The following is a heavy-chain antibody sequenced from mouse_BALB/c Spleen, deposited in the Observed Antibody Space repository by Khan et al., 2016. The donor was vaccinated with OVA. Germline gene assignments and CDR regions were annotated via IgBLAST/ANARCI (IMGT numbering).Heavy chain of an antibody. D-gene: IGHD1-1*01. J-gene: IGHJ3*01. CDR2: IRSGGSYT. Sequence: QLVESGGDLVKPGGSLKLSCAASGFTFSTYGMSWVRQTPDKRLEWVATIRSGGSYTYYPDSVKGRFTISRDNAKNTLYLQMSSLKSEDIAMYYCTRLAYYYDSEGFAYWGQGTLVTVST. CDR1: GFTFSTYG. CDR3: TRLAYYYDSEGFAY. V-gene: IGHV5-6*01.